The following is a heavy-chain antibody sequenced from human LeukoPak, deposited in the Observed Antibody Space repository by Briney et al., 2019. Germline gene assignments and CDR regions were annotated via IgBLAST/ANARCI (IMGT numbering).Heavy chain of an antibody. CDR3: AAASAFSSSWRS. CDR1: GLSFSSYN. D-gene: IGHD6-13*01. Sequence: GGSLRLSCTASGLSFSSYNMNWVRQAPGKGPEWVAYITANNTTKYYADSVKDRFTISRDNAKKSLFLQMNSLRAEDTAVYYCAAASAFSSSWRSWGQGTVVTVSS. CDR2: ITANNTTK. V-gene: IGHV3-48*01. J-gene: IGHJ5*02.